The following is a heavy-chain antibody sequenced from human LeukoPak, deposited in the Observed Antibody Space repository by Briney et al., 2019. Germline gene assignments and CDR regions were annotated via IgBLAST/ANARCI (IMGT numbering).Heavy chain of an antibody. J-gene: IGHJ4*02. Sequence: GGSLRLSCAVSGFTFSSYSMNWVRQAPGKGLEWVSSIGSRSSYIYYADSVKGRFTISRDNAKNSLYLQMNSLRAEDTAVYYCAPAIYGGNSVAYWGQGTLVTVSS. CDR3: APAIYGGNSVAY. CDR2: IGSRSSYI. CDR1: GFTFSSYS. D-gene: IGHD4-23*01. V-gene: IGHV3-21*01.